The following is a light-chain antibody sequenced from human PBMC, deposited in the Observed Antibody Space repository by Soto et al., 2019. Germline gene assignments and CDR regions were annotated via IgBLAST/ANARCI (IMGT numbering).Light chain of an antibody. CDR2: DAS. J-gene: IGKJ4*01. CDR3: QQYNSYPLT. Sequence: DIRVTQTLSTLSASVGDRVTITCRASQSISSWLAWYQQKPGKAPKLLIFDASNLESGVPSRFSGSGSGTEFTLTISSLQPVDFATYYCQQYNSYPLTFGGGTKVDIK. CDR1: QSISSW. V-gene: IGKV1-5*01.